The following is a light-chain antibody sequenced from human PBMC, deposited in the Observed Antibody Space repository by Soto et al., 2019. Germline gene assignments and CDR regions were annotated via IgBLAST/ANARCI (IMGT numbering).Light chain of an antibody. CDR1: QSISSW. V-gene: IGKV1-5*03. CDR3: QQYNSYQYT. Sequence: DLQMTQSPSTLSASVGDRVTITCRASQSISSWLAWYQQKPGKAPKLLIYKASSLEGGIPSRFSGSGSETEFTLTISSLQPEDFATYYCQQYNSYQYTFGQGTKLEIK. J-gene: IGKJ2*01. CDR2: KAS.